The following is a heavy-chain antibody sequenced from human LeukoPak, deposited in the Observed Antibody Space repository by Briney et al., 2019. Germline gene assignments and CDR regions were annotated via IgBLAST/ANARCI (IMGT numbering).Heavy chain of an antibody. CDR3: ARDLAMTTVTTFIDY. CDR1: GYTFTSYY. J-gene: IGHJ4*02. CDR2: INPSGGST. D-gene: IGHD4-17*01. Sequence: ASVKVSCKASGYTFTSYYMHWVRQAPGQGLEWMGIINPSGGSTSYAQKFQGRVTMTRDMSTSTVYMELSSLRSEDTAVCYCARDLAMTTVTTFIDYWGQGTLVTVSS. V-gene: IGHV1-46*01.